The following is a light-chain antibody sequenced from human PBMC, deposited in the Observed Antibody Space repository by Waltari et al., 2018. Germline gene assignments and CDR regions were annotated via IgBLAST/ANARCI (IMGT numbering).Light chain of an antibody. V-gene: IGKV4-1*01. CDR3: QQYYNTPLT. Sequence: DIVMPQSPESLAVSLGERAPINCKSSESVLYSRNNKDHLAWYQQKPVQRPKLLIYWASTRESGVPDRFSGSGSETDFTLTISSLQAEDVAVYYCQQYYNTPLTFGGGTKVEIK. J-gene: IGKJ4*01. CDR1: ESVLYSRNNKDH. CDR2: WAS.